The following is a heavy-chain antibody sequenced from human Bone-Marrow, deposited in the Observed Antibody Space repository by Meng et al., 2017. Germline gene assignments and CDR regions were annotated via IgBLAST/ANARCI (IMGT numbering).Heavy chain of an antibody. CDR2: VYHSGST. Sequence: GPGRGHPSWTLPLNCAGSGGAFRRSHCGSGVRQPQGKGLEWIGEVYHSGSTNYNPSLKSRVTISVDKSKNQFSLKLSSVTAADTAVYYCARATYYYDSSRRNMRDLPFDYWGQGTLVTVSS. D-gene: IGHD3-22*01. CDR1: GGAFRRSHC. CDR3: ARATYYYDSSRRNMRDLPFDY. J-gene: IGHJ4*02. V-gene: IGHV4-4*02.